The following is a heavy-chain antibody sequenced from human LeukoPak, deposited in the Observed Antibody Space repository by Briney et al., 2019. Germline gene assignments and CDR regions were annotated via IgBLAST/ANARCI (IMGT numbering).Heavy chain of an antibody. CDR3: ARDSHYYDSSVGY. V-gene: IGHV3-20*04. CDR1: GFTFDDYG. Sequence: PGGSLRLSCVVSGFTFDDYGMSWVRQAPGKGLEWVSGINWNGGSTGYADSVKGRFTISRDNAKNSLYLQMNSLRAEDTALYYCARDSHYYDSSVGYWGQGTLVTVSS. CDR2: INWNGGST. D-gene: IGHD3-22*01. J-gene: IGHJ4*02.